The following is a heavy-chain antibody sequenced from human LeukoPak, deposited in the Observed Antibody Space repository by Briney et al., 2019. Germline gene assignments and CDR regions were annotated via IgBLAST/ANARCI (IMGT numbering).Heavy chain of an antibody. Sequence: GGSLRLSCAASGFTFSSYSMNWVRQAPGKGLEWVSYISSSSSYTNYADSVKGRFTISRDNAKNSLYLQMNSLRAEDTAVYYCARDSGSYPNDAFDIWGQGTMVTVSS. J-gene: IGHJ3*02. CDR1: GFTFSSYS. D-gene: IGHD1-26*01. CDR2: ISSSSSYT. V-gene: IGHV3-21*05. CDR3: ARDSGSYPNDAFDI.